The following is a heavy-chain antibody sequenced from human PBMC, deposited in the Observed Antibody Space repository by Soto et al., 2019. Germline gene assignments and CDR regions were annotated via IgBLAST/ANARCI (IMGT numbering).Heavy chain of an antibody. Sequence: SSVKVSCKASGGTFSSYAISWVRQAPGQGLEWMGGIIPIFGTANYAQKFQGRVTITADESTSTAYMELSSLRSEDTAMYYCARVRDRVVPAVGENYYYYVMDFWGQGTTVTVSS. CDR2: IIPIFGTA. CDR3: ARVRDRVVPAVGENYYYYVMDF. J-gene: IGHJ6*02. V-gene: IGHV1-69*13. CDR1: GGTFSSYA. D-gene: IGHD2-2*01.